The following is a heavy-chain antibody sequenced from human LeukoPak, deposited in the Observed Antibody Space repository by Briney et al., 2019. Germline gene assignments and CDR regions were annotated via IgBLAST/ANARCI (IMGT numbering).Heavy chain of an antibody. CDR1: GITLSNYG. D-gene: IGHD3-3*01. CDR2: ISGSGGST. Sequence: GALRLSCVVSGITLSNYGMSWVRQAPGKGLEWVSAISGSGGSTYYADSVKGRFTISRDNSKNTLYLQMNSLRAEDTAVYYCTSFFGSVYWGQGTLVTVSS. CDR3: TSFFGSVY. V-gene: IGHV3-23*01. J-gene: IGHJ4*02.